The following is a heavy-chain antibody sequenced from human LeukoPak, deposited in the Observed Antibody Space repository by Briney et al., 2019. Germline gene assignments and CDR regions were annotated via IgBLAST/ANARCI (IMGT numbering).Heavy chain of an antibody. J-gene: IGHJ3*02. CDR3: AKVGYYYDSSGTDYPYSVAFDI. CDR2: IRYDGSDK. Sequence: GGSLRLSCAASGFTFSRHGMHWVRQAPGKGLEWVTFIRYDGSDKYYADSVKGRFTISRDNSKDTLYLQMNSLRAEDTAVYYCAKVGYYYDSSGTDYPYSVAFDIWGQGTMVTVSS. D-gene: IGHD3-22*01. V-gene: IGHV3-30*02. CDR1: GFTFSRHG.